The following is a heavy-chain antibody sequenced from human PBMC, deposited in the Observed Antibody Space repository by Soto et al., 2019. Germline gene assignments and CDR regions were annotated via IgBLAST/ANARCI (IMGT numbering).Heavy chain of an antibody. CDR3: ARLRLSDFWSGSTEDYGMDV. J-gene: IGHJ6*02. V-gene: IGHV5-51*01. CDR2: IYPGDSDT. Sequence: GESLKISCKGSGYSFTSYWIGWVRQMPGKGLEWMGIIYPGDSDTRCSPSFQGQVTISADKSISTAYLQWSSLKASDTAMYYCARLRLSDFWSGSTEDYGMDVWGQGTTVTVSS. D-gene: IGHD3-3*01. CDR1: GYSFTSYW.